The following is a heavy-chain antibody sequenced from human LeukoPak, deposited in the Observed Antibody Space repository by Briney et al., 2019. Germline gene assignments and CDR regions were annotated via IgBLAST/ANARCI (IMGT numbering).Heavy chain of an antibody. V-gene: IGHV3-30-3*01. D-gene: IGHD5-24*01. CDR1: GFTFSSYA. J-gene: IGHJ4*02. CDR3: ARGGDGYNCDY. Sequence: PGGSLRLSCAASGFTFSSYAMHWVRQAPGKGLKWVAVISYDGSNKYYADSVKGRFTISRDNSKNTLYLQMNSLRAEDTAVYYCARGGDGYNCDYWGQGTLVTVSS. CDR2: ISYDGSNK.